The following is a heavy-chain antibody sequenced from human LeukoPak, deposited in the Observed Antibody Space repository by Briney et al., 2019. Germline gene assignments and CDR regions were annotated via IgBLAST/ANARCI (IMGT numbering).Heavy chain of an antibody. CDR1: GFTFSSYS. Sequence: GGSLRLSCAASGFTFSSYSMNWVRQAPGKGLEWVSSISSSSSYIYYADSVKGRFTISRDKSQNTLYLQMNSPRGEDTAVYYCAREHCSGGSCYSQGRFVTDNWFDPWGQGTLVTVSS. CDR2: ISSSSSYI. D-gene: IGHD2-15*01. V-gene: IGHV3-21*01. CDR3: AREHCSGGSCYSQGRFVTDNWFDP. J-gene: IGHJ5*02.